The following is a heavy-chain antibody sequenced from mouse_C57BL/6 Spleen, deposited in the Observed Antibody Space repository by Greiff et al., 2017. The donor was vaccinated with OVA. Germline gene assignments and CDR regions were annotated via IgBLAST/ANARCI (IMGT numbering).Heavy chain of an antibody. V-gene: IGHV2-6*01. D-gene: IGHD2-5*01. J-gene: IGHJ4*01. CDR1: GFSLTSYG. CDR2: IWGVGST. CDR3: ASYSNFHAMDY. Sequence: VKLQESGPGLVAPSQSLSITCTVSGFSLTSYGVDWVRQSPGKGLEWLGVIWGVGSTNYNSALKSRLSISKDNSKSQVFLKMNSLQTDDTAMYYCASYSNFHAMDYWGQGTSVTVSS.